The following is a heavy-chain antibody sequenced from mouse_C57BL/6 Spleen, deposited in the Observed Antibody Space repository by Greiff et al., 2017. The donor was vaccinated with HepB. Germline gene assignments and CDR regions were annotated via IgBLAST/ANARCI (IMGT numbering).Heavy chain of an antibody. Sequence: QVQLKQPGAELVRPGTSVKLSCKASGYTFTSYWMHWVKQRPGQGLEWIGVIDPSDSYTNYNQKFKGKATLTVDTSSSTAYMQLSSLTSEDSAVYYCARNYDGARAMDYWGQGTSVTVSS. J-gene: IGHJ4*01. CDR3: ARNYDGARAMDY. V-gene: IGHV1-59*01. CDR2: IDPSDSYT. D-gene: IGHD1-1*01. CDR1: GYTFTSYW.